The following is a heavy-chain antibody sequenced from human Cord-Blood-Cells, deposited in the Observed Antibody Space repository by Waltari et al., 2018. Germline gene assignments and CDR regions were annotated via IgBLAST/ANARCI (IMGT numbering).Heavy chain of an antibody. CDR2: INPNSGGT. V-gene: IGHV1-2*04. CDR3: ARPSGGGAPYYGMDV. CDR1: GYTFTGYY. D-gene: IGHD3-16*01. J-gene: IGHJ6*02. Sequence: QAQLVQSGAEVKKPGASVKVSCTASGYTFTGYYVHWVRPAPGQGLEWMGWINPNSGGTNYAQKFQGWVTMTRDTSISTAYMELSRLRSDDTAVYYCARPSGGGAPYYGMDVWGQGTTVTVSS.